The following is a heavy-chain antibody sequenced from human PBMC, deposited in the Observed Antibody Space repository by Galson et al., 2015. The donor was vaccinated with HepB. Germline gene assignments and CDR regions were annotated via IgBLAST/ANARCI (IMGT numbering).Heavy chain of an antibody. Sequence: SETLSLTCTVSGGSISSYYWSWIRQPPGKGLEWIGYIYYSESTNYNPSLKSRVTISVDTSKNQFSLKLSSVTAADTAVYYCARGGLRFLEWLEHWYFDLWGRGTLVTVSS. J-gene: IGHJ2*01. CDR3: ARGGLRFLEWLEHWYFDL. CDR1: GGSISSYY. V-gene: IGHV4-59*01. CDR2: IYYSEST. D-gene: IGHD3-3*01.